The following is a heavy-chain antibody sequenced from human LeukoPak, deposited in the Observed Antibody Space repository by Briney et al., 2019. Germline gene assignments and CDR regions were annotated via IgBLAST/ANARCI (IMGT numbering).Heavy chain of an antibody. CDR3: ARQTDYYDSSALRYFDY. CDR2: IYTSWST. CDR1: GGSISSYY. V-gene: IGHV4-4*07. Sequence: SETLSLTCTVSGGSISSYYWSWIRQPAGKGLEWIGRIYTSWSTNYNPSLKSRVTMSVDTSKNQFSLKLSSVTAADTAVYYCARQTDYYDSSALRYFDYWGQGTLVTVSS. D-gene: IGHD3-22*01. J-gene: IGHJ4*02.